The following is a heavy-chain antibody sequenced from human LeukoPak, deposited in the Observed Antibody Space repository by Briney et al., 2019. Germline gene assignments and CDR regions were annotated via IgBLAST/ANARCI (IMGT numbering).Heavy chain of an antibody. V-gene: IGHV7-4-1*02. CDR1: GYTFTSYG. CDR3: ARYIIGPLGRGDNWFDP. CDR2: INTNTGNP. D-gene: IGHD3-10*01. J-gene: IGHJ5*02. Sequence: GASVKVSCKASGYTFTSYGISWVRQAPGQGLEWMGWINTNTGNPTYAQGFTGRFVFSLDTSVSTAYLQISSLKAEDTAVYYCARYIIGPLGRGDNWFDPWGQGTLVTASS.